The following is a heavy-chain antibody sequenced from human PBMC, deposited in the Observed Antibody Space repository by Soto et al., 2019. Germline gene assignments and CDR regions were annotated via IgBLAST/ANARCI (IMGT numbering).Heavy chain of an antibody. Sequence: QVQLQESGPGLVKPSETLSLTCTVSGGSISSYYWSWIRQPPGKGLEWIGCVHYSGNSNYISSLKSRVTISVDTSKRQISLRLSSVTAADTAVYYCASYRDGLVAYWGQGTLVTVSS. D-gene: IGHD5-12*01. J-gene: IGHJ4*02. V-gene: IGHV4-59*08. CDR2: VHYSGNS. CDR3: ASYRDGLVAY. CDR1: GGSISSYY.